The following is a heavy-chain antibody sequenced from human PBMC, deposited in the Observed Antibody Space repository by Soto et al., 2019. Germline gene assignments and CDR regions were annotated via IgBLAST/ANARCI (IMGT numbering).Heavy chain of an antibody. CDR2: INYDGST. J-gene: IGHJ4*01. V-gene: IGHV4-31*03. D-gene: IGHD2-15*01. Sequence: SETLSLTCTVSGSFISNGGYHWNWVRQHPGKGLEWIGFINYDGSTYYNPSLKSRLTMTVDTSKNQFSLKLTSVTAADTAVYFCATLQAGAGGRGCWGPGTLVTVLL. CDR1: GSFISNGGYH. CDR3: ATLQAGAGGRGC.